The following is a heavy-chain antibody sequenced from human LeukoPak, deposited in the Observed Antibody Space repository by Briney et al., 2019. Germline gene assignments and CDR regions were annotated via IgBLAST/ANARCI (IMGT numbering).Heavy chain of an antibody. CDR1: GFTFSNYS. Sequence: GGSLRLSCAASGFTFSNYSMNWVRQAPGKGLEWASSISSSSSYIYYADSVKGRFTISRDNAKNSLYLQMNSLRAEDTAVYYCERDGDCGGDCYTSVLYYYYYYMDVWGKGTTVTVSS. CDR3: ERDGDCGGDCYTSVLYYYYYYMDV. V-gene: IGHV3-21*01. CDR2: ISSSSSYI. J-gene: IGHJ6*03. D-gene: IGHD2-21*02.